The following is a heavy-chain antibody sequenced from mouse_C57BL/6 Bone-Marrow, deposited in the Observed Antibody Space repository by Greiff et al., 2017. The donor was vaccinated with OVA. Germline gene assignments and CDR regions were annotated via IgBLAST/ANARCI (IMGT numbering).Heavy chain of an antibody. CDR3: ARSLITTVVATKDY. J-gene: IGHJ2*01. Sequence: EVKLMESGGGLVKPGGSLKLSCAASGFTFSSYAMSWVRQTPEKRLEWVATISDGGSYTYYPDNVKGRFTISRDNAKNNLYLQMSHLKSEDTAMYYCARSLITTVVATKDYWGQGTTLTVSS. D-gene: IGHD1-1*01. CDR1: GFTFSSYA. V-gene: IGHV5-4*03. CDR2: ISDGGSYT.